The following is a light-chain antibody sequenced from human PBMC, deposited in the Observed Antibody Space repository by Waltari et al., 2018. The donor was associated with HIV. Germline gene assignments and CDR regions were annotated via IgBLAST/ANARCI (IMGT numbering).Light chain of an antibody. CDR2: LGS. CDR3: MQALQTPRT. Sequence: DIVMTQSPLSLPVTPGEPASISCRSSQSLLHSNGYNYLDWYLQKPGQSPQFLIYLGSNRASGGPDRFSGSGSGTDFTLKISRVEAEDVGVYYCMQALQTPRTFGGGTKVEIK. CDR1: QSLLHSNGYNY. J-gene: IGKJ4*01. V-gene: IGKV2-28*01.